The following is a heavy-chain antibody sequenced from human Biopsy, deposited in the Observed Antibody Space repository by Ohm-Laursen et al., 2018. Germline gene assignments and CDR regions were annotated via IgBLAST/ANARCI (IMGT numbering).Heavy chain of an antibody. CDR3: ARHAPSYSGSYWRYFDL. D-gene: IGHD1-26*01. CDR2: ISNSGNT. J-gene: IGHJ2*01. CDR1: GGSISSSY. Sequence: TLSLTCTVSGGSISSSYWSWIRQAPGKGLEWIGFISNSGNTNYNPSLKSRVTISVDTSMNHLSLGLTSVTAADTAVYYCARHAPSYSGSYWRYFDLWGRGTLVTVSS. V-gene: IGHV4-59*08.